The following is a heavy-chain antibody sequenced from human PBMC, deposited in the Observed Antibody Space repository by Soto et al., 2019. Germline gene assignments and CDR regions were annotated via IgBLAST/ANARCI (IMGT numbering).Heavy chain of an antibody. CDR3: ARWWCLSYWNHSTDV. Sequence: QVQLVESGGGVVQPGRSLRLSCAASGFTFSSYPMHWVRQAPGKGLEWVAVISFDGRNKYYVDSVKGRFSISRGNSKKSLYLRLSSLRVEDEDVYFCARWWCLSYWNHSTDVWGQATTVSVSS. V-gene: IGHV3-30*04. CDR2: ISFDGRNK. CDR1: GFTFSSYP. J-gene: IGHJ6*02. D-gene: IGHD2-21*02.